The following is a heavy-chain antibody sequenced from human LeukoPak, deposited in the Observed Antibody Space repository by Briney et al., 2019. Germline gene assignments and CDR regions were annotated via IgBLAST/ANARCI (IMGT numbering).Heavy chain of an antibody. J-gene: IGHJ4*02. V-gene: IGHV3-11*04. D-gene: IGHD3-22*01. CDR2: ITSGCGFK. Sequence: GGPLRLSCVGAGFPFSDFHMSWIRQAPGKGLEGVSYITSGCGFKYYADSVKGRFSISRDDSKNSVFLQMNSLRVEDTAVYYCARVRPGSSGSYYRTSWGQGTLVTVSS. CDR1: GFPFSDFH. CDR3: ARVRPGSSGSYYRTS.